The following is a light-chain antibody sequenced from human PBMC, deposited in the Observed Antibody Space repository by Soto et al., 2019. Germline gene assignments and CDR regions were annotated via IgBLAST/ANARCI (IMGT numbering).Light chain of an antibody. CDR1: SSNIGSNT. V-gene: IGLV1-44*01. CDR2: SNN. CDR3: AAWDASLNGVV. J-gene: IGLJ2*01. Sequence: QSVLTQPPSASGTPGQRVTISCSGRSSNIGSNTVNWYQQLPGTAPKLLIYSNNQRHSGVPDRFSGSKSGTSASLAISRLQSEDEADYYCAAWDASLNGVVFGGGTKLTVL.